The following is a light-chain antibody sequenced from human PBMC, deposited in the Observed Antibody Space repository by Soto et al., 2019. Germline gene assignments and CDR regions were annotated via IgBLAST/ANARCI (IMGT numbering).Light chain of an antibody. CDR2: EVS. V-gene: IGLV2-14*01. Sequence: QSVLTQPASVSGSPGQSITISCTGTSSDVGGYNSVSWYQQHPGKPPKLMVYEVSNGPSGVSNRFSHSKSGNTASLTISGLQAEGEADYYCSSYSSSSTLVFGTGTKVTVL. J-gene: IGLJ1*01. CDR3: SSYSSSSTLV. CDR1: SSDVGGYNS.